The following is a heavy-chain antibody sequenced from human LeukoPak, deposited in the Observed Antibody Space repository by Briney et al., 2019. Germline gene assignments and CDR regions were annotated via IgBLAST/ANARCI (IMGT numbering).Heavy chain of an antibody. V-gene: IGHV1-46*01. CDR3: ASGSKTAFYDDSESQRQYFDY. CDR2: TKPSTGTT. Sequence: ASVKVSCKASGYTFTSYGISWVRQAPGHGPEWMGITKPSTGTTTYTQKFQGRVTLTRDTSTSTAYLDLSSLTSEDTAVYYCASGSKTAFYDDSESQRQYFDYWGQGALVTVSS. D-gene: IGHD3-10*01. CDR1: GYTFTSYG. J-gene: IGHJ4*02.